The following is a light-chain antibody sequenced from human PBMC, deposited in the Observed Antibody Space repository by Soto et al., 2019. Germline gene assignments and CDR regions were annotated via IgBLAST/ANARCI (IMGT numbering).Light chain of an antibody. CDR2: HAS. CDR3: QQYARSPPT. J-gene: IGKJ1*01. CDR1: QSVSSGY. V-gene: IGKV3-20*01. Sequence: EIVLTQSPGTLSLSPGERATLPCRASQSVSSGYLAWYQQKPGQAPRLLIYHASSRATGIPDRFSGSGSGRDFTLTISRMEPEDFAVYYCQQYARSPPTFGQGTKVDIX.